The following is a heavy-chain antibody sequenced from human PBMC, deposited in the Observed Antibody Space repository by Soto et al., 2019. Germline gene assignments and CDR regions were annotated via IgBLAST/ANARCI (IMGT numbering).Heavy chain of an antibody. CDR2: IIPIFGTA. V-gene: IGHV1-69*01. Sequence: QVQLVQSGAEVQKPGSSVQVSCKSSGGTFSSYAISWVRQAPGQGLEWMGGIIPIFGTANYAQKFQGRVTINADESTSTAYMELRSLGSEDRAVYYCARGATPVTSLPRTLVWFDPWGQGTLVNGSS. CDR1: GGTFSSYA. CDR3: ARGATPVTSLPRTLVWFDP. J-gene: IGHJ5*02. D-gene: IGHD4-17*01.